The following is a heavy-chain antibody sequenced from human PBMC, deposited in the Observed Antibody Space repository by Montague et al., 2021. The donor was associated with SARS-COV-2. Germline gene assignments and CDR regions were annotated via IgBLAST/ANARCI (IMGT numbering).Heavy chain of an antibody. CDR3: ARRITMVRGVTKRSNWFDP. CDR2: IFHSGST. Sequence: SETLSLTCAVSGGSISSDNWWSWVRQSPGEGLEWIGEIFHSGSTNYNPSLKSRVTMSVDKSKNDFSLKLSPVTAADTAMYYCARRITMVRGVTKRSNWFDPWGRGILVTVSS. V-gene: IGHV4-4*02. J-gene: IGHJ5*02. CDR1: GGSISSDNW. D-gene: IGHD3-10*01.